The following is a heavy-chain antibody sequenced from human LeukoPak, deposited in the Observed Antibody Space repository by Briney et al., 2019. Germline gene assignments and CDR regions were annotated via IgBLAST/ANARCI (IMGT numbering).Heavy chain of an antibody. V-gene: IGHV1-2*02. CDR2: INPNSRRT. CDR1: GYTFNDYY. Sequence: ASVKVSCKTSGYTFNDYYVHWVRQAPGPGLEWMGWINPNSRRTNYAPKVQGRVTWTTDTSISTAYMELSGLISGDTALYYCARDSSDVLTGYYHFWGQGTLVTVSS. CDR3: ARDSSDVLTGYYHF. J-gene: IGHJ4*02. D-gene: IGHD3-9*01.